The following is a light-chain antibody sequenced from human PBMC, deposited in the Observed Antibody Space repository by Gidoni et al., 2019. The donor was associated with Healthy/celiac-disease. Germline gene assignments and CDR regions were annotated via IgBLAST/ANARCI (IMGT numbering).Light chain of an antibody. CDR2: DAS. CDR1: QSVSSY. J-gene: IGKJ4*01. Sequence: EIVWTQSPATLSLSPGERATHSCRASQSVSSYLAWYQQKPGQAPRLLIYDASNRATGIPARFSGSGSGTDFTLTISSLEPEDFAVYYCQQRSNWLTFGGGTKVEIK. V-gene: IGKV3-11*01. CDR3: QQRSNWLT.